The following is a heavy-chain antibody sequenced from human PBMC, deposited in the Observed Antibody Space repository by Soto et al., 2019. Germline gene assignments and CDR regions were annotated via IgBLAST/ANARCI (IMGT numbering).Heavy chain of an antibody. CDR1: GFTFGSYW. CDR2: IKPDGSAT. J-gene: IGHJ4*02. CDR3: ARAGYCGPGCYYYLDY. Sequence: EVQLVESGGSLVQPGGSLRLSCAVSGFTFGSYWMNWVRLIPGKGLEWVAYIKPDGSATYYVDSVKGRFTISRDNAKNSLYLHMSSMRVEDTSVYYCARAGYCGPGCYYYLDYWGQGTVVIVSS. V-gene: IGHV3-7*01. D-gene: IGHD2-21*01.